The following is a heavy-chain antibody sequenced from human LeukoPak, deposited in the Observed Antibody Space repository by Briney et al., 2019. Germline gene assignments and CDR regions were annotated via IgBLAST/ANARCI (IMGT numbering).Heavy chain of an antibody. Sequence: SGGSLRLSCAASGFTFSSYAMHWVRQAPGKGLEWVAVISYDGSNKYYADSVKGRFTISRDNSKNTLYLQMNSLRAEDTAVYYSVATIKGGFDYWGQGTLVTVSS. CDR1: GFTFSSYA. D-gene: IGHD5-12*01. CDR3: VATIKGGFDY. CDR2: ISYDGSNK. V-gene: IGHV3-30-3*01. J-gene: IGHJ4*02.